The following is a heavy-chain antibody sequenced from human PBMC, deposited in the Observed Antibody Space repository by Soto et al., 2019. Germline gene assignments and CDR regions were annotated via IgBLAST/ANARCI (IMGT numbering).Heavy chain of an antibody. CDR2: INPTGGST. D-gene: IGHD1-20*01. CDR1: GYSFSNYY. Sequence: QVQLVQSGAEVKKPGASVKVSCKASGYSFSNYYMHWVRQAPGQGLEWMGLINPTGGSTAYAQRFQGRVTMTRDTSTSTVYMELSSLRSDDTAVYYCVRDPYNPKWYSGMDVWGQGTTVTVSS. V-gene: IGHV1-46*01. CDR3: VRDPYNPKWYSGMDV. J-gene: IGHJ6*02.